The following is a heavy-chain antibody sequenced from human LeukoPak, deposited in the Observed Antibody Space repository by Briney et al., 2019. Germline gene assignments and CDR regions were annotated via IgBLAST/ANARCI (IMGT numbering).Heavy chain of an antibody. D-gene: IGHD3-3*01. CDR2: INSDGSST. CDR1: GFSFSSYW. CDR3: ARAVRAHPPADF. V-gene: IGHV3-74*01. Sequence: GESLRLSCAASGFSFSSYWMHWVRQAPGKGLEWVSRINSDGSSTTYADSVKGRSSISRDNAKNTLYLHMSSLRAEDTGVYYCARAVRAHPPADFWGQGTLVTVSS. J-gene: IGHJ4*02.